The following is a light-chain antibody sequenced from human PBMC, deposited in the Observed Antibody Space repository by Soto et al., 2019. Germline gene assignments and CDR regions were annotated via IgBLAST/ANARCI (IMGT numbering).Light chain of an antibody. CDR3: SSYASSSTLVL. CDR2: DVS. J-gene: IGLJ3*02. V-gene: IGLV2-14*01. Sequence: QSALTQPASVSGSPGQSITTSCTGTSSDDGGYNHVSWYQQHPGKAPKLMIFDVSNRPSGVSNRFSGSKSGNTASLTISGLQAEDEADYYCSSYASSSTLVLFGGGTKLTVL. CDR1: SSDDGGYNH.